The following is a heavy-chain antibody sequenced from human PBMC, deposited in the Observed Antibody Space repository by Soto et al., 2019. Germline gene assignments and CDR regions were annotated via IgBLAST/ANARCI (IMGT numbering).Heavy chain of an antibody. Sequence: ASVKVSCKASGYTFTGYYMHWVRQAPGQGLEWMGWINPNSGGTNYAQKFQGWVTMTRDTSISTAYMELSRLRSDDTAVYYCARVRSTNYYYYGMDVWGQGTTVTVSS. V-gene: IGHV1-2*04. CDR1: GYTFTGYY. CDR3: ARVRSTNYYYYGMDV. CDR2: INPNSGGT. J-gene: IGHJ6*02.